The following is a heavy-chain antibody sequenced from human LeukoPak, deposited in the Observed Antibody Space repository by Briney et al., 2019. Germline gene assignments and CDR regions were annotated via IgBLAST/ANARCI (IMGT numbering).Heavy chain of an antibody. CDR2: INDSGSS. CDR1: GGSVSGYH. V-gene: IGHV4-34*01. CDR3: ARGPHQQWPPMQY. Sequence: SETLSLTCAVYGGSVSGYHWTWIRQPPGKGLEYIGEINDSGSSIYNPSLQNRIPISVDTSKKQISVNLTSVTAADTGVYYCARGPHQQWPPMQYWGQGSLVTVSS. D-gene: IGHD6-19*01. J-gene: IGHJ4*02.